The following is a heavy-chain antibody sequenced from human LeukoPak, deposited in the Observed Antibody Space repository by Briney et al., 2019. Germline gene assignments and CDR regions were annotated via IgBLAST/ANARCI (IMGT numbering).Heavy chain of an antibody. CDR2: ISPSGGDT. CDR1: GYTFTTYY. D-gene: IGHD1-1*01. CDR3: ARGGTAVTTNYFDY. V-gene: IGHV1-46*01. Sequence: ASVKVSCKPSGYTFTTYYLHWVRQAPGQGLEWMGVISPSGGDTTYAQRFQGRLTMTRDTSTSTVYMEVSSLRSDDTAVCYCARGGTAVTTNYFDYWGQGTLITVSS. J-gene: IGHJ4*02.